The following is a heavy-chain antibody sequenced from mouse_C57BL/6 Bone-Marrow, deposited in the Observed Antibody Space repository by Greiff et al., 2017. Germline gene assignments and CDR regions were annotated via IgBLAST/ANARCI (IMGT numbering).Heavy chain of an antibody. V-gene: IGHV1-61*01. D-gene: IGHD3-1*01. J-gene: IGHJ2*01. CDR2: IYPSDSET. CDR3: AVLGNYFDY. Sequence: QVQLQQPGAELVRPGSSVKLSCTASGYTFTSYWMDWVKQSPGQGLEWIGNIYPSDSETHYNQKFKDTTTLTVDKSSGTVYMQLSSLTSEASAVYYCAVLGNYFDYWGQGTTLTVSS. CDR1: GYTFTSYW.